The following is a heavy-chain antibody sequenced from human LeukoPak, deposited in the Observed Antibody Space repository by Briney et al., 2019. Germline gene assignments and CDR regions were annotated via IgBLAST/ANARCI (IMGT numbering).Heavy chain of an antibody. V-gene: IGHV3-30*03. D-gene: IGHD5-12*01. CDR1: GVTFSSYG. CDR2: ISSDGNDK. Sequence: PGGSLRLSCAASGVTFSSYGMHWVRQAPGKGLEWVALISSDGNDKLYGDSVKGRFTISRDDSKSTLYLQMNSLRAEDTAVYYCTTKVIRGNSGDDYDDWGQGTLFTVSS. CDR3: TTKVIRGNSGDDYDD. J-gene: IGHJ4*02.